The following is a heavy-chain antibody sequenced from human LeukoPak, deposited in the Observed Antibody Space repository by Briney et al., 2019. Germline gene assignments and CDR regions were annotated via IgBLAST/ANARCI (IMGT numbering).Heavy chain of an antibody. D-gene: IGHD2-2*02. CDR2: ISSSSTYI. CDR3: ASSTQLLYIDY. Sequence: GGSLRLSCAVSGFRVSDYYMSWVRQAPGKGLEWVSSISSSSTYIYYADSVKGRFTISRDNAKNSLYLQMNSLRAEDTAVYYCASSTQLLYIDYWGQGTLVTVSS. CDR1: GFRVSDYY. V-gene: IGHV3-21*01. J-gene: IGHJ4*02.